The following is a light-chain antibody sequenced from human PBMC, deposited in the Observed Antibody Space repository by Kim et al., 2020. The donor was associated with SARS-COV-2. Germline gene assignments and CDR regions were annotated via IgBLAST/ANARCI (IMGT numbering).Light chain of an antibody. CDR3: QQYNSYSLYT. J-gene: IGKJ2*01. CDR2: DAS. V-gene: IGKV1-5*01. Sequence: ASVGDRVTITCRASQSISNWLAWYQQKPGKAPKPLISDASSLESGVPARFSGSGSGTEFTLTISSLQPDDFATYYCQQYNSYSLYTFGQGTKLEIK. CDR1: QSISNW.